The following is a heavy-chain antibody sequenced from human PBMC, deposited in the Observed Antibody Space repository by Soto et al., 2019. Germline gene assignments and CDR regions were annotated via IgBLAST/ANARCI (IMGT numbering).Heavy chain of an antibody. CDR1: GFTFGDYA. Sequence: GGSLRLSCTASGFTFGDYAMSWFRQAPGKGLEWVGFIRSKAYGGTTEYAASVKGRFTISRDDSKSIAYLQMNSLKTEDTAVYYCTRGYCGGDCYSDYWGQGTLVTVSS. D-gene: IGHD2-21*02. CDR3: TRGYCGGDCYSDY. J-gene: IGHJ4*02. CDR2: IRSKAYGGTT. V-gene: IGHV3-49*03.